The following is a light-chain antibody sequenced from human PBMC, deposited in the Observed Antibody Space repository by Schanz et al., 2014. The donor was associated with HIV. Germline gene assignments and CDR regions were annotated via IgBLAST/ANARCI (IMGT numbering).Light chain of an antibody. J-gene: IGKJ5*01. V-gene: IGKV3D-20*02. CDR3: QQRSNWLIT. CDR1: QSVSGSY. CDR2: GAS. Sequence: EIVLTQSPGTLSLSPGERATLSCRASQSVSGSYLSWYQQKPGQAPRLLIYGASSRATGIPDRFSGSGSGTDFTLTISSLEPDDFAVYFCQQRSNWLITFGQGTRLEIK.